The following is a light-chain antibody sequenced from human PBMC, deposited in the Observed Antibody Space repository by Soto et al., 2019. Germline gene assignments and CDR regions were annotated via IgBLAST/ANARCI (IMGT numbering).Light chain of an antibody. CDR2: GAS. CDR1: QSVSSSY. V-gene: IGKV3-20*01. Sequence: EIVLTQSPGTLSLSPGERATLSCRASQSVSSSYLAWYQQKPGQAPRLLIYGASSRATGIPDRFSGSGSGTDFTLTINRLEPEDFAVYYCQQYGSPPPYTFGQGTKLEIK. J-gene: IGKJ2*01. CDR3: QQYGSPPPYT.